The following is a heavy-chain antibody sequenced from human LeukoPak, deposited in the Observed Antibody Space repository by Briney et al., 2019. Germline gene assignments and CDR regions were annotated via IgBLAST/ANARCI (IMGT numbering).Heavy chain of an antibody. CDR3: AREGFCTGSKCPAEY. Sequence: ASVKVSCKASGYTFTAYYMYWVRQAPGQGLEWMGWINPNTGGTNSAQKFQGRVTMTRDTSISTAYVELKRLSSDDTAVYFCAREGFCTGSKCPAEYWGQGTLVTVSS. V-gene: IGHV1-2*02. CDR2: INPNTGGT. J-gene: IGHJ4*02. D-gene: IGHD2-8*02. CDR1: GYTFTAYY.